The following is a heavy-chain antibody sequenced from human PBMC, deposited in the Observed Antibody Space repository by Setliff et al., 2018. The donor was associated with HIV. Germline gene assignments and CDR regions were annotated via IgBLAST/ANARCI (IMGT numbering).Heavy chain of an antibody. CDR1: GYIFTSYY. V-gene: IGHV1-46*01. Sequence: GGSVKVSCKASGYIFTSYYIHWVRQAPGQGLEWMGIINPSGGSTSYPQKFQGRVTLTRDTSTNTAYMELSSLGSEDTAVYYCARDDRESRPYYYESSGFSPDAFDIWGQGTMVTVSS. CDR3: ARDDRESRPYYYESSGFSPDAFDI. D-gene: IGHD3-22*01. J-gene: IGHJ3*02. CDR2: INPSGGST.